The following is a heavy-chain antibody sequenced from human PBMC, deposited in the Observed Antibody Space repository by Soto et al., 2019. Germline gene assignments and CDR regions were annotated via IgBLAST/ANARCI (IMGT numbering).Heavy chain of an antibody. V-gene: IGHV4-39*01. CDR3: ARGPRCSSTSCSRYYYYHYMDL. Sequence: PSEPLTLTFTISVCAIMRSSYHRGWIRHTPPKRLEWIGRIFSSGSTYYNPSLKSRVTMSVDTSKNQFSLKLSSVTAADTAVYYCARGPRCSSTSCSRYYYYHYMDLWGKGTTVTVSS. D-gene: IGHD2-2*01. CDR1: VCAIMRSSYH. CDR2: IFSSGST. J-gene: IGHJ6*03.